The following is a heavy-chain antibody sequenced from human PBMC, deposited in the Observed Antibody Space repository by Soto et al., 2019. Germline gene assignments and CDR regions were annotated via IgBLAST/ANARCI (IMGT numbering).Heavy chain of an antibody. D-gene: IGHD7-27*01. CDR3: ARGRYCLTGRCFPNWFDS. CDR2: IYKSATT. V-gene: IGHV4-30-4*01. J-gene: IGHJ5*01. CDR1: GDSISNLDYF. Sequence: SETLSLTCSVSGDSISNLDYFCAWIRQPPGQALEYIGYIYKSATTYYNPSFESRVAISVDTSKSQLSLNVTSVTAAGTAVYFCARGRYCLTGRCFPNWFDSWAQGAMVTVSS.